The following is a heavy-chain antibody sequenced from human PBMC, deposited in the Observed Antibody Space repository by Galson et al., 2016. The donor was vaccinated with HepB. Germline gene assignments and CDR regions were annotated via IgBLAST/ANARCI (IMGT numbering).Heavy chain of an antibody. J-gene: IGHJ4*02. D-gene: IGHD2-15*01. CDR1: GFTIRNYW. Sequence: SLRLSCAASGFTIRNYWMTWFRQSPGKGLEWVANIKQDGSEKYYVDSVKGRFIISRDNAKNSLFLQMNSLRAEDTAVCHCEGYCDTGSCYGTDYWGQGTLVTVSS. CDR2: IKQDGSEK. CDR3: EGYCDTGSCYGTDY. V-gene: IGHV3-7*01.